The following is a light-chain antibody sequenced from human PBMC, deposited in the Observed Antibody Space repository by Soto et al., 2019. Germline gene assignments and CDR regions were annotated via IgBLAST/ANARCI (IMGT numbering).Light chain of an antibody. CDR1: QGVSNTY. CDR2: GAS. V-gene: IGKV3-20*01. J-gene: IGKJ1*01. CDR3: QQFGGSSRT. Sequence: EIVFTQSPGTLSLSPGERATLSCRASQGVSNTYLAWYQQKPGQAPRLLIYGASFRATGIPDRFSGSGSGTDFTLTITRLEPEDFAVYYCQQFGGSSRTFGQGTKVDIK.